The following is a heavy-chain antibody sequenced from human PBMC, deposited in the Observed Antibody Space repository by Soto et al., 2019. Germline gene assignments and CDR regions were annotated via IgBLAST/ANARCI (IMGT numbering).Heavy chain of an antibody. J-gene: IGHJ6*02. CDR1: GYTFPSYG. D-gene: IGHD1-1*01. Sequence: QVQLVQSGVEVKKPGASVKVSCKPSGYTFPSYGISWVRQAPGQGLEWLGWINVHNGNTNYAQKFQDRVTMTTDTSTSIVYMELRSLTTEDTAVYYCARDAVNWNDELDDYFYGMDVWGQGTTVTVSS. CDR2: INVHNGNT. V-gene: IGHV1-18*01. CDR3: ARDAVNWNDELDDYFYGMDV.